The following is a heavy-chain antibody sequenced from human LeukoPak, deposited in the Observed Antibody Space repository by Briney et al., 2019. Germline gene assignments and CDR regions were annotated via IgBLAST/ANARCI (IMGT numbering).Heavy chain of an antibody. CDR1: GGSISSYY. CDR3: ARGPSRYYYGMDV. J-gene: IGHJ6*02. CDR2: IYYSGST. V-gene: IGHV4-59*01. Sequence: SETLSLTCTVSGGSISSYYWSWIRQPPGKGLEWIGYIYYSGSTNHNPSLKSRVTISVDTSKNQFSLKLSSVTAADTAVYYCARGPSRYYYGMDVWGQGTTVTVSS.